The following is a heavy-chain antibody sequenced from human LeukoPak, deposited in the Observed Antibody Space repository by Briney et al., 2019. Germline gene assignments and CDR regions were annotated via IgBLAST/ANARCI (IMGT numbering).Heavy chain of an antibody. Sequence: ASVKVSCKVSGYTLTELSMHRVRQAPGKGLEWMGGFDPEDGETIYAQKFQGRVTMTEDTSTDTAYMELSSLRSEDTAVYYCATRGYSSGWYQYYFDYWGQGTLVTVSS. CDR2: FDPEDGET. J-gene: IGHJ4*02. CDR3: ATRGYSSGWYQYYFDY. D-gene: IGHD6-19*01. CDR1: GYTLTELS. V-gene: IGHV1-24*01.